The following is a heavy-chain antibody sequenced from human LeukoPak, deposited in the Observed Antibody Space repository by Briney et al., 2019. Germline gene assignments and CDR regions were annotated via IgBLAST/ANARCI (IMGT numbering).Heavy chain of an antibody. V-gene: IGHV3-48*03. J-gene: IGHJ6*04. CDR3: AEPGITMIGGV. CDR2: ISSSGSTI. D-gene: IGHD3-10*02. Sequence: PGGSLRLSCAASGFTFSSYEMNWVRQAPGKGLEWVSYISSSGSTIYYAASVKGRFTISRDNAKNSLYLQMNSLRAEDTAVYYCAEPGITMIGGVWGKGTTVTISS. CDR1: GFTFSSYE.